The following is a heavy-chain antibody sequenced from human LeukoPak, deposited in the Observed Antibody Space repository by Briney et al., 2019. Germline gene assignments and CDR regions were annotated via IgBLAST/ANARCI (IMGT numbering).Heavy chain of an antibody. CDR2: ISGSGGST. J-gene: IGHJ4*02. CDR3: ATMEWELPPQVHYYFDY. V-gene: IGHV3-23*01. D-gene: IGHD1-26*01. CDR1: GFTFSSYA. Sequence: GGSLRLSCAASGFTFSSYAMSWVRQALGKGLEWVSAISGSGGSTYYADSVKGRFTISRDNSKSTLYLQMNSLRAEDTAVYYCATMEWELPPQVHYYFDYWGQGTLVTVSS.